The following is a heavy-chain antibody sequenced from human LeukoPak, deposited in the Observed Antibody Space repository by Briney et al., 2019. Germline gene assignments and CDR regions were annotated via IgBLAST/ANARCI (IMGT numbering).Heavy chain of an antibody. V-gene: IGHV4-59*08. CDR2: IYYSGST. CDR1: GGSISSYY. CDR3: ARVLDYYGSGTRDFDY. Sequence: PSETLSLTCAVYGGSISSYYWSWIRQPPGKGLEWIGYIYYSGSTNYNPSLKSRVTISVDTSKNQFSLELSSVTAADTAVYYCARVLDYYGSGTRDFDYWGQGTLVTVSS. J-gene: IGHJ4*02. D-gene: IGHD3-10*01.